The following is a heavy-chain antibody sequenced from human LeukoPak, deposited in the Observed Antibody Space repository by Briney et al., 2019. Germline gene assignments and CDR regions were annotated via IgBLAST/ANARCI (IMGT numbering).Heavy chain of an antibody. CDR1: GFTVSSNY. CDR3: AREIYGSSWLYYFDY. D-gene: IGHD6-13*01. CDR2: IYSGGST. J-gene: IGHJ4*02. V-gene: IGHV3-53*01. Sequence: GGSLRLSCAASGFTVSSNYMSWVRQAPRKGLEWVSVIYSGGSTYYADSVKGRFTISRDNSKNTLYLQMNSLRAEDTAVYYCAREIYGSSWLYYFDYWGQGTLVTVSS.